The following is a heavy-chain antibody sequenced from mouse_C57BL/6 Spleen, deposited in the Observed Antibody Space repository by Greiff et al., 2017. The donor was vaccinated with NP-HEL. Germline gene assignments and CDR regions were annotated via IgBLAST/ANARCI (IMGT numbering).Heavy chain of an antibody. CDR1: GFTFSSYG. CDR3: ARLRLLPAMDY. D-gene: IGHD1-1*01. Sequence: EVQLVESGGDLVKPGGSLKLSCAASGFTFSSYGMSWVRQTPDKRLEWVATISSGGSYTYYPDSVKGRFTISRDNAKNTLYLQMSSLKSEDTAMYYCARLRLLPAMDYWGQGTSVTVSS. CDR2: ISSGGSYT. V-gene: IGHV5-6*01. J-gene: IGHJ4*01.